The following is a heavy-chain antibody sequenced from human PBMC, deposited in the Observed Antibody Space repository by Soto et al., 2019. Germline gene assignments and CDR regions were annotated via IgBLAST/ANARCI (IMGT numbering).Heavy chain of an antibody. CDR1: GGSISSSNW. D-gene: IGHD3-16*02. J-gene: IGHJ4*02. CDR3: ARLYYDYVWGSYHLDY. Sequence: QVQLQESGPGLVKPSGTLSLTCAVSGGSISSSNWWSWVRQPPGKGLEWIGEIYHSGSTNYNPSLTSRVTISVYKSKNQFSLKLSSVTAADTAVYYCARLYYDYVWGSYHLDYWGQGTLVTVSS. V-gene: IGHV4-4*02. CDR2: IYHSGST.